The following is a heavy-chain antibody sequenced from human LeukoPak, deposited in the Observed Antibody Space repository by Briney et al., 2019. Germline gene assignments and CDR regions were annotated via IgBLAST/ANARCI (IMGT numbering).Heavy chain of an antibody. J-gene: IGHJ4*02. V-gene: IGHV3-7*01. CDR2: IKWDGSEK. D-gene: IGHD3-3*01. CDR1: GFTFSSYW. CDR3: ARNPRRTRLAPFGFGY. Sequence: PGGSLRLSCVGSGFTFSSYWMSWVRQAPGKGLEWVANIKWDGSEKYYVDSVKGRFTISRDNAKNSLYLQMNSLRAEDTAVYYCARNPRRTRLAPFGFGYWGQGTLVTVSS.